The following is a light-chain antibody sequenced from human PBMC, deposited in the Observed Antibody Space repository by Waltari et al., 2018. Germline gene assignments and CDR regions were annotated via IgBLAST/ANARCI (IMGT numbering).Light chain of an antibody. CDR3: QQSYSTPFT. V-gene: IGKV1-39*01. J-gene: IGKJ3*01. Sequence: DLQMTQSPSSLSASVGDRVTITCRASQSISRHLNWYQQKSGKAPKFLIHAASSLQSGVPSRFSGSGSGTDFTLTITSLQPEDFATYYCQQSYSTPFTFGPGTKVDVE. CDR1: QSISRH. CDR2: AAS.